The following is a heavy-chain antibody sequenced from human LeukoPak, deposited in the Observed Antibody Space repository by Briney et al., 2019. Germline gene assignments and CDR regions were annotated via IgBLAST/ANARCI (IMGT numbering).Heavy chain of an antibody. D-gene: IGHD1-1*01. V-gene: IGHV3-15*01. CDR3: SKYNPYDALDY. CDR1: GFTFSQDW. Sequence: GGSLRLSCAGSGFTFSQDWMSWVRQVPGKGLEWLGLIKNKIDGGTSDYAVTVKGRFTISRDDSKNTLYLQMNSLKTGDTAVYYCSKYNPYDALDYWGQGTLVTVSS. J-gene: IGHJ4*02. CDR2: IKNKIDGGTS.